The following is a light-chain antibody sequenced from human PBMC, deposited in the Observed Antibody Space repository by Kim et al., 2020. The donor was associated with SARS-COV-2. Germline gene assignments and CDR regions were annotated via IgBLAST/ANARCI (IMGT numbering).Light chain of an antibody. Sequence: EIVMTQSPATLSVSPGERATLSCRASQSVSSNLAWYQQKPGQAPRLLIYGASTRATGIPARFSGSGSGTEFTLTISSLQSEDFAVYYCQQYNKRPPWTFGQGTKVDIK. J-gene: IGKJ1*01. V-gene: IGKV3-15*01. CDR2: GAS. CDR3: QQYNKRPPWT. CDR1: QSVSSN.